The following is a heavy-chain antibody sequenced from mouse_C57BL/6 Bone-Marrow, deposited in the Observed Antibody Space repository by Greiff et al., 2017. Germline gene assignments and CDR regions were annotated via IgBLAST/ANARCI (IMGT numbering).Heavy chain of an antibody. V-gene: IGHV5-17*01. Sequence: EVQRVESGGGLVKPGGSLKLSCAASGFTFSDYGMHWVRQAPEKGLEWVAYISSGSSTIYYADTVKGRFTISRDNAKNTLFLQMTSLRSEDTAMYYCARKEGWLLLYAMDYWGQGTSVTVSS. J-gene: IGHJ4*01. CDR2: ISSGSSTI. CDR3: ARKEGWLLLYAMDY. CDR1: GFTFSDYG. D-gene: IGHD2-3*01.